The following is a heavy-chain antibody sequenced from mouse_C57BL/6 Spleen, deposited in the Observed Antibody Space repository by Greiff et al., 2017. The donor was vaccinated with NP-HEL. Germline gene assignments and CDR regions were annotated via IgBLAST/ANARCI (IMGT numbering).Heavy chain of an antibody. CDR1: GFTFSSYA. D-gene: IGHD1-1*01. CDR3: ARELLHYYGSSTSFDY. Sequence: EVKLVESGGGLVKPGGSLKLSCAASGFTFSSYAMSWVRQTPEKRLEWVATISDGGSYTYYPDNVKGRFTISRDNAKNNLYLQMSHLKSEDTAMYYCARELLHYYGSSTSFDYWGQGTTLTVSS. CDR2: ISDGGSYT. J-gene: IGHJ2*01. V-gene: IGHV5-4*01.